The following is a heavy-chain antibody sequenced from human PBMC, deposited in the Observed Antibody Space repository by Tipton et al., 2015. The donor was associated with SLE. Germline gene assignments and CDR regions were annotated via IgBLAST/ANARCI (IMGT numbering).Heavy chain of an antibody. D-gene: IGHD3-22*01. V-gene: IGHV3-21*01. Sequence: SLRLSCAASGFTFSSYSINWVRQAPGKGLEWVSSITSSSSYIYYADSVKGRFTISRDNAKNSLYLQMNSLRAEDTAVYYCARDGGTYYYDSGAFDIWGQGTMVTISS. J-gene: IGHJ3*02. CDR2: ITSSSSYI. CDR3: ARDGGTYYYDSGAFDI. CDR1: GFTFSSYS.